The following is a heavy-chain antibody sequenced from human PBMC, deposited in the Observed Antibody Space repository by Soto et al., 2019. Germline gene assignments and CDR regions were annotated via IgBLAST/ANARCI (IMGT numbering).Heavy chain of an antibody. J-gene: IGHJ4*02. D-gene: IGHD6-6*01. CDR1: GGAFSNYA. CDR2: LIPIFGTT. CDR3: ARSIGSSSFYFDF. V-gene: IGHV1-69*01. Sequence: QVHLVQSGAEVKKPGSSVKVSCKTSGGAFSNYAVSWVRQAPGQGFEWMGGLIPIFGTTTYAQNFECRVTITADECTSSAYMQLSSLRSEETAVYYCARSIGSSSFYFDFWGQGTLVTVSS.